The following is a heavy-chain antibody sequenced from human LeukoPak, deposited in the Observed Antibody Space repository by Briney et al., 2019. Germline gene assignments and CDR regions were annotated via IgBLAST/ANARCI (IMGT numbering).Heavy chain of an antibody. CDR2: ARNRAYGGAT. CDR3: SRGSIENGSGWYIDY. CDR1: GFTFGDFA. D-gene: IGHD6-19*01. Sequence: GRSLRLSCTTSGFTFGDFAVAWVRQAPGKGLEWVGFARNRAYGGATEYAASAKGRFTISRDDSRYIAYLQMDGLKTDDTAVYHCSRGSIENGSGWYIDYWGQGTLVTVSS. J-gene: IGHJ4*02. V-gene: IGHV3-49*04.